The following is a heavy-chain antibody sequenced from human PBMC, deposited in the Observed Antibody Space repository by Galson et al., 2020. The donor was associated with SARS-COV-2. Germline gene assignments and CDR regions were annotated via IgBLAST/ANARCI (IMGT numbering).Heavy chain of an antibody. CDR3: AREAWGVRNDWGGYYPDYYYGMDV. CDR1: GGSISSYY. Sequence: ETSETLSLTCTVSGGSISSYYWSWIRQPAGKGLEWIGRIYTSGSTNYNPSLKSRVTMSVDTSKNQFSLKLSSVTAADTAVYYCAREAWGVRNDWGGYYPDYYYGMDVWGQGTTVTVSS. CDR2: IYTSGST. V-gene: IGHV4-4*07. D-gene: IGHD3-3*01. J-gene: IGHJ6*02.